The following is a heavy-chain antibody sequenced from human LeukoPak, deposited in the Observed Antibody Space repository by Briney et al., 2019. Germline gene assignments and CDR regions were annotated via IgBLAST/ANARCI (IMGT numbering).Heavy chain of an antibody. D-gene: IGHD6-13*01. CDR1: GCGFSNFW. V-gene: IGHV5-51*01. J-gene: IGHJ3*02. CDR2: IYPGGSHT. Sequence: GESLKISCKGSGCGFSNFWIGWVRQMPGKGLEWMGIIYPGGSHTRYSPSFQGQVTISADKSITTAYLQWSSLKASDTAMYYCARHGTPAAAGGAFDIWGHGTMVTVSS. CDR3: ARHGTPAAAGGAFDI.